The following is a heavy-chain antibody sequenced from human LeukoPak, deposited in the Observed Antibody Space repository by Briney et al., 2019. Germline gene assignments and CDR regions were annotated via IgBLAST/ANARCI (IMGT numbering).Heavy chain of an antibody. CDR2: INTDGSST. J-gene: IGHJ6*03. CDR1: GFTFSSYW. V-gene: IGHV3-74*01. D-gene: IGHD1-20*01. Sequence: GGSLRLSCAASGFTFSSYWMHWVRQAPGKGLVWVSRINTDGSSTSYADSVKGRFTISRDNAKNTLYLQMNSLRAEDMAVYYCARDITTGRYYYYMDVWGKGTAVTVSS. CDR3: ARDITTGRYYYYMDV.